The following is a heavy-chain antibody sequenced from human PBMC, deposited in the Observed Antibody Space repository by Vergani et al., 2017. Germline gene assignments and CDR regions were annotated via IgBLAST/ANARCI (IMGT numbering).Heavy chain of an antibody. J-gene: IGHJ4*02. Sequence: QVQLVQSGAEVKKPGSSVKVSCKAYRGTFSSYAISWVRQTPGHGLEWMGWTSAYNAHTNYAQKLQGRVNRTTDTFTSTAYMERRRLRSDDTGVYYCARIGKANDSSGYYLDYWGQGTLVRVSS. D-gene: IGHD3-22*01. CDR1: RGTFSSYA. V-gene: IGHV1-18*01. CDR3: ARIGKANDSSGYYLDY. CDR2: TSAYNAHT.